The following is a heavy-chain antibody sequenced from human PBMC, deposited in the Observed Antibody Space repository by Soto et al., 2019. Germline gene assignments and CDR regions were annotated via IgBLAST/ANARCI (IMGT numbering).Heavy chain of an antibody. CDR2: INPSGGST. V-gene: IGHV1-46*03. J-gene: IGHJ3*02. CDR1: GYTFTSYY. CDR3: TRAPSYGAFDI. D-gene: IGHD4-17*01. Sequence: QVQLVQSGAEAKKPGASVKVSCKASGYTFTSYYIHWVRQAPGQGLEWMGIINPSGGSTTYAQKFQGRVTMPRDTSTSTVYMELSSLRSEDTAVYYCTRAPSYGAFDIWGQGTMVTVSS.